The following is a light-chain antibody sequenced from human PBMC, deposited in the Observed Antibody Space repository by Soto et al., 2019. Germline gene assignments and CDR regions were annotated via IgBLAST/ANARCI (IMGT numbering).Light chain of an antibody. CDR2: EVS. J-gene: IGLJ1*01. CDR1: ISDVGGYNY. CDR3: SSYAGSNNYV. Sequence: QSALTQPPSASGSPGQSVTISCTGTISDVGGYNYVSWYQQQPGKAPKLMVYEVSKRPSGVPDRFYGSKSGNTASLTVSGLQAEDEADYYCSSYAGSNNYVFGTGTKVTVL. V-gene: IGLV2-8*01.